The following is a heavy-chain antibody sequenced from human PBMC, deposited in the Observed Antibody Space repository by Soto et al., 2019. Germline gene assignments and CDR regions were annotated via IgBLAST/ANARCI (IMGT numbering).Heavy chain of an antibody. D-gene: IGHD2-15*01. V-gene: IGHV4-59*08. J-gene: IGHJ4*02. CDR3: AGLVEPADNYFAY. Sequence: SETLSVTCTVSGGSIRSYYWGWIRQPPGKGLGWVGYIYYSGSTNYNPSLKSRVTITVDTSKNQFSLKLSSVTVADTAVYYCAGLVEPADNYFAYWGQGTLVTVSS. CDR2: IYYSGST. CDR1: GGSIRSYY.